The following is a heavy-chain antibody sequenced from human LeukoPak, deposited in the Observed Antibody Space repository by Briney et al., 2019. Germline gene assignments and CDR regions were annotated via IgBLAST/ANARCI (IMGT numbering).Heavy chain of an antibody. CDR2: INHSGST. CDR1: GGSFSGYY. V-gene: IGHV4-34*01. Sequence: SETLSLTCAVYGGSFSGYYWSWIRQPPGKGLEWIGEINHSGSTNYNPSLKSRVTISVDTSKNQFSLKLSSVIAADTAVYYCARRYYGSGRRFDPWGQGTLVTVSS. CDR3: ARRYYGSGRRFDP. D-gene: IGHD3-10*01. J-gene: IGHJ5*02.